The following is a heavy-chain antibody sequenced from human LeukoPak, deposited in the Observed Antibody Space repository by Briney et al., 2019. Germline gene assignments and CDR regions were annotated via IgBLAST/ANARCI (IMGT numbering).Heavy chain of an antibody. D-gene: IGHD2-15*01. CDR3: ASYLVVREYFQH. CDR1: GGSISSYY. J-gene: IGHJ1*01. Sequence: PSETLSLTCTVSGGSISSYYWSWVRQSPGKGLEWIGYIYNSGSTNYNPSLKSRVTISVDTSKNQFSLKLSSVTAADTAVYYCASYLVVREYFQHWGQGTLVTVSS. V-gene: IGHV4-59*12. CDR2: IYNSGST.